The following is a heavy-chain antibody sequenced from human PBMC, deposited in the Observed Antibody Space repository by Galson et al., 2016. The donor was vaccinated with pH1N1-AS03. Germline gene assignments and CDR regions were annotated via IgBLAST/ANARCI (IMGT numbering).Heavy chain of an antibody. D-gene: IGHD1-26*01. Sequence: LSLTCGVYGGSFGGYYWSWIRQPPGKGLEWIGNIYYTGSTYYNPSLKSRVTLSADMSKNQFSLQLNSVSAADTAVYYCARSINGSPADYWGQGTLVTVSS. CDR3: ARSINGSPADY. CDR1: GGSFGGYY. J-gene: IGHJ4*02. V-gene: IGHV4-34*01. CDR2: IYYTGST.